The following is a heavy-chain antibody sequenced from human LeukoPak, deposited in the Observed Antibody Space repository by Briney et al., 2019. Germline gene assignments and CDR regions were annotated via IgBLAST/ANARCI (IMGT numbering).Heavy chain of an antibody. Sequence: GGSLRLSCAASGFSFSDYYMSWIRQAPGKGLEWLSYISSRGSAIYYADSVKGRFTVSRDNARNSLYLEVSGLRAEDTAVYYCARDVGWQRIDYYYAMDVWGQGTTVMVSS. V-gene: IGHV3-11*01. D-gene: IGHD5-12*01. J-gene: IGHJ6*02. CDR1: GFSFSDYY. CDR3: ARDVGWQRIDYYYAMDV. CDR2: ISSRGSAI.